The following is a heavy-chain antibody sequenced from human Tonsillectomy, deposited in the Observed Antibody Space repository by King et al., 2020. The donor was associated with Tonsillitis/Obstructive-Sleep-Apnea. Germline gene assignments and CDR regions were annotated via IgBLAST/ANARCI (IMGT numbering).Heavy chain of an antibody. CDR2: IYSSGST. Sequence: VQLQESGPGLVKPSETLSLTCTVSGGSISSYYWSWIRQPPGKGLEWIGYIYSSGSTNYTPSLKSRVTMSLDTSNNLFSLKLTSVSAADTAVYFCARGNNWVDWYFDLWGRGTLVTVSS. D-gene: IGHD2/OR15-2a*01. CDR1: GGSISSYY. J-gene: IGHJ2*01. V-gene: IGHV4-59*08. CDR3: ARGNNWVDWYFDL.